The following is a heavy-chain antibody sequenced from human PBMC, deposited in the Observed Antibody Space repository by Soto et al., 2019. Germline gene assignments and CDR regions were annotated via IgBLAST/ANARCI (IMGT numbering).Heavy chain of an antibody. CDR1: GFTFSSYG. J-gene: IGHJ4*02. D-gene: IGHD3-10*01. CDR3: ARWFTYGNFDYFDY. Sequence: PSETLSLSCAASGFTFSSYGMHWFRQAPGKGLVWVSRINTDGSNTAYADSVKGRFTISRDNAKNTLYLQVSGLRAEDTAVYYCARWFTYGNFDYFDYWGQGTQVTVSS. CDR2: INTDGSNT. V-gene: IGHV3-74*01.